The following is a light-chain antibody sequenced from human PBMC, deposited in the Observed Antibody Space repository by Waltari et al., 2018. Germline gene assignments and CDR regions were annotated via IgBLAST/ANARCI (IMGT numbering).Light chain of an antibody. CDR1: SSNIGSNY. Sequence: QSVLTQPPSASGTPGQRVAISCSGSSSNIGSNYVYWYQHLPGTAPNLLISTYNQRPSGVPDRFSDSKSGTSTSLAISGLRSEDEADYYCAAWDDSVSAMVFGGGTKLTVL. CDR3: AAWDDSVSAMV. V-gene: IGLV1-47*02. CDR2: TYN. J-gene: IGLJ2*01.